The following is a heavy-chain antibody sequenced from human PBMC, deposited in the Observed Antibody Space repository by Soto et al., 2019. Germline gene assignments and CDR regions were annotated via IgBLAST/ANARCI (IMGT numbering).Heavy chain of an antibody. CDR3: PHRLGVYYILTANWFDR. Sequence: QITLKESGPTLVKPTQTLTLTCTFSGFSLSTSGGGVGWIRQPPGKAMEWIALIYWDDDKRYSPSLNNRFTITKDTYKNKVVLRKTNMDPVDTATYYCPHRLGVYYILTANWFDRWGQGTLETVNS. V-gene: IGHV2-5*02. J-gene: IGHJ5*02. D-gene: IGHD3-9*01. CDR2: IYWDDDK. CDR1: GFSLSTSGGG.